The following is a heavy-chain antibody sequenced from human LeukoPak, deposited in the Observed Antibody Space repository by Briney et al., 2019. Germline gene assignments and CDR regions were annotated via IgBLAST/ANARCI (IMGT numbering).Heavy chain of an antibody. CDR1: GYTLTDLS. V-gene: IGHV1-24*01. D-gene: IGHD3-10*01. Sequence: ASVKVSCKTSGYTLTDLSIHWVRQAPGKGLEWMGGFAHENGETTHAQKFEGRITMTEDTSTDTVYMELSSLRSEDTAVYYCTTDVRVRGVIIRGWFDSWGQGTLVTVSS. J-gene: IGHJ5*01. CDR2: FAHENGET. CDR3: TTDVRVRGVIIRGWFDS.